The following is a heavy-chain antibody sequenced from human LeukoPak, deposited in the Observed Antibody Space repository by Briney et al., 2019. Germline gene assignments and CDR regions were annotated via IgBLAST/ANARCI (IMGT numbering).Heavy chain of an antibody. CDR3: ARDPDSSGYYRDY. J-gene: IGHJ4*02. Sequence: GASVKVSCKASGGTFSSYAISWVRQAPGQGLEWMGRIIPILGIANYAQKFRGRVTITADKSTSTAYMELSSLRSEDTAVYYCARDPDSSGYYRDYWGQGTLVTVSS. D-gene: IGHD3-22*01. CDR2: IIPILGIA. V-gene: IGHV1-69*04. CDR1: GGTFSSYA.